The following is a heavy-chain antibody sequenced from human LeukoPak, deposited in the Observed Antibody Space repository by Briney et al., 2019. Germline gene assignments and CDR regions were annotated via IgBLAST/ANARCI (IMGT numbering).Heavy chain of an antibody. V-gene: IGHV4-30-4*01. Sequence: SETLSRTCTVSGGSISSGDYYWSWIRQPPGKGLEWIGHIYYSGSTYYNPSLKSRVTISVDTSKNQFSLKLSSMTATDTAVYYCARDRWFGEYNWFDPWGQGTLVTVSS. CDR1: GGSISSGDYY. CDR3: ARDRWFGEYNWFDP. J-gene: IGHJ5*02. CDR2: IYYSGST. D-gene: IGHD3-10*01.